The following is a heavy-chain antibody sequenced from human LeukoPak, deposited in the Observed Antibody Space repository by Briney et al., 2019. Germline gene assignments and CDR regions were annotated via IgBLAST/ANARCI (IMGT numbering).Heavy chain of an antibody. CDR2: ISSSSSTI. CDR3: ARARASGRSGFDY. J-gene: IGHJ4*02. CDR1: GLTVSSYS. Sequence: QAGGSLRLSCAASGLTVSSYSMNWVRQAPGKGLEWVPYISSSSSTIYYADSVKGRFTISRDNAKNSLYLQMNSLRDEDTAVYYCARARASGRSGFDYWGQGTLVTVSS. V-gene: IGHV3-48*02. D-gene: IGHD2-15*01.